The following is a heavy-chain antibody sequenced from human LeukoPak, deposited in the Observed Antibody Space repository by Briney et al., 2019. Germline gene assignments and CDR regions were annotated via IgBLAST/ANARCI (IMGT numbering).Heavy chain of an antibody. D-gene: IGHD3-10*01. J-gene: IGHJ5*02. Sequence: PGGSLRLSCAASGFTFDDYAMHWVRQAPGKGLEWVSGISWNSGSIGYADSVKGRFTISRDNAKNSLYLQMNSLRAEDTAVYYCARQGFRGDWFDPWGQGTLVTVSS. V-gene: IGHV3-9*01. CDR1: GFTFDDYA. CDR2: ISWNSGSI. CDR3: ARQGFRGDWFDP.